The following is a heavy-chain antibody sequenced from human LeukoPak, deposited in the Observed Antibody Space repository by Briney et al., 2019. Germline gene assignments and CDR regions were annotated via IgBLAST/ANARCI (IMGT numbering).Heavy chain of an antibody. CDR2: IYPSDSDT. Sequence: GESLKISCKGSGYRFTSYWIGWVRQMPGKGLEWMGIIYPSDSDTRYSPSFQGQVSISADKSISAAYLQWSSLKASDTAMYYCGSGRIWFGELSVFENFDYWGQGTLVTVSS. V-gene: IGHV5-51*01. CDR1: GYRFTSYW. D-gene: IGHD3-10*01. J-gene: IGHJ4*02. CDR3: GSGRIWFGELSVFENFDY.